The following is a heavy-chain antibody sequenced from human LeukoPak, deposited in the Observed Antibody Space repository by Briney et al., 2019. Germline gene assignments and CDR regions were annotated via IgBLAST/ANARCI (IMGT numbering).Heavy chain of an antibody. CDR2: VYHGGNT. CDR3: ARVTDWNDFDY. CDR1: GYSISNGYY. D-gene: IGHD1-1*01. V-gene: IGHV4-38-2*02. Sequence: PSEILSLTCTVSGYSISNGYYWGWIRQPPGKGLEFIGSVYHGGNTYYKASLKSRVTISVDTSKNQFSLKLSSVTVADTAVYYCARVTDWNDFDYWGQGTLVTVSS. J-gene: IGHJ4*02.